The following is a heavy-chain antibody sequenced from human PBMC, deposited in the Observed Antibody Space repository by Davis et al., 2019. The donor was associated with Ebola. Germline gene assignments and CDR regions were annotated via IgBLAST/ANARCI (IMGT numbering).Heavy chain of an antibody. J-gene: IGHJ4*02. CDR3: ARGIVVVVARDLDY. CDR2: ISSSSSTI. Sequence: GESLKISCAASGFTFSSYSMNWVRQAPGKGLEWVSYISSSSSTIYYADSVKGRFTISRDNAKNSLYLQMNSLRDEDTAVYYCARGIVVVVARDLDYWGQGTLVTVSS. D-gene: IGHD2-15*01. V-gene: IGHV3-48*02. CDR1: GFTFSSYS.